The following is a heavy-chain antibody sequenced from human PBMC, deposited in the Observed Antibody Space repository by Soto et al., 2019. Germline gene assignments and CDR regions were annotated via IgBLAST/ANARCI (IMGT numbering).Heavy chain of an antibody. Sequence: QVQLQQWGAGLLKPSETLSLTCAVYGGSFSGYYWSWIRQPPGKGLEWLGEINHSGSTNYNPSLKSRVTISVDTSKNQFSLKLSSVTAADTAVYYCARAGYGSGSYARYYFDYWGQGTLVTVFS. V-gene: IGHV4-34*01. J-gene: IGHJ4*02. CDR1: GGSFSGYY. CDR2: INHSGST. D-gene: IGHD3-10*01. CDR3: ARAGYGSGSYARYYFDY.